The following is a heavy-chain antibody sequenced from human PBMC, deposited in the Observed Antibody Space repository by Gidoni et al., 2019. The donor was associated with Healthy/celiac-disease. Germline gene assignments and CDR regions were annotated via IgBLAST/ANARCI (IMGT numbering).Heavy chain of an antibody. CDR1: GYSFTSYW. CDR2: IYPGDSDA. Sequence: VQLVQSAAEVKKPGESLKNSCKGSGYSFTSYWIGWVRQMPGKGLEGMGIIYPGDSDARYSPSIQGQVAISADKSISTAYLQWSSLKASDAAMYYCARLIAVAGNWFDPWGQGTLVTVSS. J-gene: IGHJ5*02. CDR3: ARLIAVAGNWFDP. V-gene: IGHV5-51*01. D-gene: IGHD6-19*01.